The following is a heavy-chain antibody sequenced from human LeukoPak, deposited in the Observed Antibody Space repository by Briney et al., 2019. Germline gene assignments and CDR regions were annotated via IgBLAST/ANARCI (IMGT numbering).Heavy chain of an antibody. CDR1: GGSISSYY. J-gene: IGHJ2*01. CDR3: ARVSSSWYQDWYFDL. D-gene: IGHD6-13*01. Sequence: KSSETLSLTCTVSGGSISSYYWSWIRQPAGKGLEWIGRIYTSGSTNYNPSLKSRVTMSVDTSKNQFSLKLSSVTAADTAVYYCARVSSSWYQDWYFDLWGRGTLVTVSS. CDR2: IYTSGST. V-gene: IGHV4-4*07.